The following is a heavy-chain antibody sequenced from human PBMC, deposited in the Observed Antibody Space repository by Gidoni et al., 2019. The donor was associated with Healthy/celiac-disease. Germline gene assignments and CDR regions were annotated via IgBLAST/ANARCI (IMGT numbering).Heavy chain of an antibody. V-gene: IGHV3-30*03. CDR1: GFTFSSYG. CDR3: ARSNYGDYFYYYYYMDV. CDR2: ISYDGSNK. J-gene: IGHJ6*03. Sequence: QVQLVESGGGVVQPGRSLRLSCAASGFTFSSYGMHWVRQAPGTGLEWVAVISYDGSNKYYADSVKGRFTISRDNSKNTLYLQMNSLRAEDTAVYYCARSNYGDYFYYYYYMDVWGKGTTVTVSS. D-gene: IGHD4-17*01.